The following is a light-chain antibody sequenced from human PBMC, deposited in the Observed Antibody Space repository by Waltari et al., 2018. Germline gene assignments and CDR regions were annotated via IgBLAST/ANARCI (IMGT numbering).Light chain of an antibody. CDR1: NIGSKS. Sequence: SYVLTQPPSVSVAPGQTARITCGGNNIGSKSVHWYEQKPGQAPVLVVSDDTDRPSGIPERFAGANSGNTATLTISSVEAGDEADYYCQVCDSSSDPNYVFGTGTKVTVL. J-gene: IGLJ1*01. CDR3: QVCDSSSDPNYV. V-gene: IGLV3-21*02. CDR2: DDT.